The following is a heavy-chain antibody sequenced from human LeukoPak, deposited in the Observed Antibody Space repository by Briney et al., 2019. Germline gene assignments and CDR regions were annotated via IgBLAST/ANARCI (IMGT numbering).Heavy chain of an antibody. V-gene: IGHV5-51*01. D-gene: IGHD6-19*01. CDR1: GYSFSSNW. J-gene: IGHJ6*03. CDR3: ARLYTSGWYPPGYYYHYYMDV. Sequence: GESLKISCKGSGYSFSSNWIGWVRQMPGEGLEWMGIIYPGDSDTRYRPSFQGQVTISADKSISTAYLQWSSLKASDTAIYYCARLYTSGWYPPGYYYHYYMDVWGKGTTVTISS. CDR2: IYPGDSDT.